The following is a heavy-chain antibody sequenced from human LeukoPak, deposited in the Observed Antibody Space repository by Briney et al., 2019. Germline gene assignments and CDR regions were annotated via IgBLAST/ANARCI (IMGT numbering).Heavy chain of an antibody. CDR2: IYSGGGT. Sequence: GGSLRLSCAASGFTVSSNYMSWVRQAPGKGLEWVSVIYSGGGTYYADSVKGRFTISRDNSKNTLYLQMNSLRAEDTAVYYCARGGPHYGDYVLGYFDYWGQGTLVTVSS. V-gene: IGHV3-53*01. D-gene: IGHD4-17*01. CDR3: ARGGPHYGDYVLGYFDY. CDR1: GFTVSSNY. J-gene: IGHJ4*02.